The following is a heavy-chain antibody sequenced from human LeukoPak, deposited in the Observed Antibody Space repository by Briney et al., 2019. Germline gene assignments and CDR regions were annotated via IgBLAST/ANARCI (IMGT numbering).Heavy chain of an antibody. D-gene: IGHD5-24*01. CDR1: GFTFSSYA. CDR2: ISYDGGGV. V-gene: IGHV3-23*01. J-gene: IGHJ3*02. Sequence: GGSLRLSCAASGFTFSSYAMTWVRQAPGKGLEWVSAISYDGGGVYYADSVKGRFAISRDNSKNTLYLHMNSLRADDTAVYYCAKKRDAFDIWGQGTVVTVSS. CDR3: AKKRDAFDI.